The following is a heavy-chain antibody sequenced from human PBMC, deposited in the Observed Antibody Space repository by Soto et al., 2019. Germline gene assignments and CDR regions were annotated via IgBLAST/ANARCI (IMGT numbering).Heavy chain of an antibody. J-gene: IGHJ4*02. CDR3: ERTRIVGALRYFDY. V-gene: IGHV3-11*06. Sequence: GGSLRLSCAASGSTFSDYYMSWIRQAPGKGLEWVSYISSSSSYTNYADSVKGRFTISRDNAKNSLYLQMNSLRAEDTAVYYCERTRIVGALRYFDYWGKGTRVTVSS. D-gene: IGHD1-26*01. CDR2: ISSSSSYT. CDR1: GSTFSDYY.